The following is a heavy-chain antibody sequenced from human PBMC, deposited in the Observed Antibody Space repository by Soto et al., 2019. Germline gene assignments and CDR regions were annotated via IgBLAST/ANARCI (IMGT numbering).Heavy chain of an antibody. CDR3: ARVSLWVGGFDY. V-gene: IGHV1-2*02. Sequence: ASVKVSCKASGYTFTGYYMHWVRQAPGQGLEWMGWINPNSGGTNYAQKFQGRVTMTRDTSISTAYMELSRLRSDDTAVYYCARVSLWVGGFDYWGQGTLVTVSS. CDR2: INPNSGGT. J-gene: IGHJ4*02. CDR1: GYTFTGYY. D-gene: IGHD2-15*01.